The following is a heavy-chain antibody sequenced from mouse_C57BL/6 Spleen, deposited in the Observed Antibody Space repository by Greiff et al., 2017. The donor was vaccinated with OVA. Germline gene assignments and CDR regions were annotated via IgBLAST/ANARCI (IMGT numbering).Heavy chain of an antibody. J-gene: IGHJ1*03. CDR2: INPNNGGT. Sequence: EVQLQESGPELVKPGASVKMSCKASGYTFTDYNMHWVKQSHGKSLEWIGYINPNNGGTSYNQKFKGKATLTVNKSSSTAYMELRSLTSEDSAVYYCAQGGYSNRYFDVWGTGTTVTVSS. CDR1: GYTFTDYN. CDR3: AQGGYSNRYFDV. V-gene: IGHV1-22*01. D-gene: IGHD2-5*01.